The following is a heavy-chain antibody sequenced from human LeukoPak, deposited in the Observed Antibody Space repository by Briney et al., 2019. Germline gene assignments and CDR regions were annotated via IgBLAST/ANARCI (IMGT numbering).Heavy chain of an antibody. CDR3: AKVRRGYYDSSGYYSNDAFDI. CDR1: GFTFSSYA. V-gene: IGHV3-23*01. D-gene: IGHD3-22*01. Sequence: GGSLRLSCATYGFTFSSYAMSWVRQAPGKGLEWVSAMSGSGGSTYYADSVKGRFTISRDNSKNTLYLQMNSLRSEDTAVYYCAKVRRGYYDSSGYYSNDAFDIWGQGTMVTVSS. CDR2: MSGSGGST. J-gene: IGHJ3*02.